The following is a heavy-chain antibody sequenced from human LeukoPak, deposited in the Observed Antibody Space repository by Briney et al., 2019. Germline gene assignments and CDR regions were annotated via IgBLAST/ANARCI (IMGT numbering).Heavy chain of an antibody. V-gene: IGHV2-70*01. CDR2: IDWDDDK. CDR1: GFSLSPSGMC. CDR3: ARIRGLYYYYGMDV. J-gene: IGHJ6*02. Sequence: SGPTLVKPPQTLTLTCTFSGFSLSPSGMCVSWIRQPPGKALEWLALIDWDDDKYYSTSLKTRLTISKDTSKNQVVLTMTNMDPVDTATYYCARIRGLYYYYGMDVWGQGTTVTVSS.